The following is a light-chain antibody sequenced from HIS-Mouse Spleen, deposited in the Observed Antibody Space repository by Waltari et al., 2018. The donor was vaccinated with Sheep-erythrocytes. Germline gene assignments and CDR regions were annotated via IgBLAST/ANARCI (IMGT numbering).Light chain of an antibody. J-gene: IGKJ1*01. CDR2: LGS. Sequence: DIVMTQSPLSLPVTPGEPASISCRSIQCPLHSNGYNYLDWYLQKPGQSPQLLIYLGSNRASGVPDRFSGSGSGTDFTLKISRVEAEDVGVYYCMQALQTPWTFGQGTKVEIK. CDR3: MQALQTPWT. V-gene: IGKV2-28*01. CDR1: QCPLHSNGYNY.